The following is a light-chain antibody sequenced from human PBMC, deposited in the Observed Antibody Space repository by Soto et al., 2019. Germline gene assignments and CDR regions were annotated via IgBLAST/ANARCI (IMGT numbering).Light chain of an antibody. Sequence: QSALAQPPSASGSPGQSVTISCTGSGSDIGSYNFVSWYQQHPGKAPQLMIFGVTERPSGVPDGFSGSKSGNTAFLTVSGLEADDEAVYYCYSYAGRNIWVFGGGTKLTVL. CDR2: GVT. CDR1: GSDIGSYNF. J-gene: IGLJ3*02. V-gene: IGLV2-8*01. CDR3: YSYAGRNIWV.